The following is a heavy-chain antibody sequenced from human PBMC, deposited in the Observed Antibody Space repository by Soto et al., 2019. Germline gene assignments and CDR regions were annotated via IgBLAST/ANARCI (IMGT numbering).Heavy chain of an antibody. CDR3: GGFYSGYDSHYYYGMDV. CDR2: IWYDGSNK. Sequence: PGGSLRLSCAASGFTFSSYGMHWVRQAPGKGLEWVAVIWYDGSNKYYADSVKGRFTISRDNSKNTLYLQMNSLRAEDTAVYYCGGFYSGYDSHYYYGMDVWGQGTTVTVSS. CDR1: GFTFSSYG. J-gene: IGHJ6*02. V-gene: IGHV3-33*01. D-gene: IGHD5-12*01.